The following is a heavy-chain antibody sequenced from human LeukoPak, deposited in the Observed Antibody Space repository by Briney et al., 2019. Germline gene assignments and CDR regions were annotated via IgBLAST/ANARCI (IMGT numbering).Heavy chain of an antibody. V-gene: IGHV3-13*04. D-gene: IGHD5-18*01. CDR3: ARDAFGNSYGNNAFDI. J-gene: IGHJ3*02. CDR1: GFTFSSYD. CDR2: IGSGFDT. Sequence: GGSLRLSCAASGFTFSSYDMHWVRQGTGKGLEWVSGIGSGFDTYYADSVKGRFTISRENAKNSLYLQLNSLRAGDTAVYYCARDAFGNSYGNNAFDIWGQGTMVTVSS.